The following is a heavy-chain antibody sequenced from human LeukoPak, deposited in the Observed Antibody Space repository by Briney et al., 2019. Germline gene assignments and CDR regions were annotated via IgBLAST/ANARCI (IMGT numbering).Heavy chain of an antibody. V-gene: IGHV4-34*01. D-gene: IGHD3-22*01. CDR1: GGSFSGYY. CDR2: INHSGST. CDR3: ARDSYYYDSSGYYSYFQH. Sequence: MASETLSLTCAVYGGSFSGYYWSWIRQPPGKGLEWIGEINHSGSTNYNPSLKSRVTMSVDTSKNQFSLKLSSVTAADTAVYYCARDSYYYDSSGYYSYFQHWGQGTLVTVSS. J-gene: IGHJ1*01.